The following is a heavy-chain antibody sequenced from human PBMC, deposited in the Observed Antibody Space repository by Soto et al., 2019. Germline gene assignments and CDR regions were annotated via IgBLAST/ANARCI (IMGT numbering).Heavy chain of an antibody. CDR3: ARGRQNQYESSPPPKFDP. Sequence: GGSLRLSCAASGFTFSTYDMHWVRQATGKGLEWVSAIGTIRDTYYLDSVKDRFTISRENAKNSVYLQMNSLIAGDTAVYYCARGRQNQYESSPPPKFDPWGRGTLVTVSS. V-gene: IGHV3-13*01. CDR2: IGTIRDT. CDR1: GFTFSTYD. D-gene: IGHD2-8*01. J-gene: IGHJ5*02.